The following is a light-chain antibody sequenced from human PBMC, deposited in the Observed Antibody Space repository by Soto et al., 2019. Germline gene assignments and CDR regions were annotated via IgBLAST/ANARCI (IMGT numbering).Light chain of an antibody. CDR2: ANN. CDR3: QSYDSSLSGSGV. J-gene: IGLJ3*02. CDR1: SSNSGAGYD. Sequence: QSALTQPPSVSGAPGQRVTISCSGSSSNSGAGYDVHWYQQLPGTAPKLLISANNIRPSGVPDRFSGSKSGTSASLAITGLQAEDEADYYCQSYDSSLSGSGVFGGGTKLTVL. V-gene: IGLV1-40*01.